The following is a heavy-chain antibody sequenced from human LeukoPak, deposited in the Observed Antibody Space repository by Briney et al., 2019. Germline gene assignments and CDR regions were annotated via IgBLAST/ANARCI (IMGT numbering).Heavy chain of an antibody. CDR1: GFTFSSYA. CDR3: ARDHPPIWFGELFNTGLDY. J-gene: IGHJ4*02. D-gene: IGHD3-10*01. V-gene: IGHV3-30-3*01. CDR2: ISYDGSNK. Sequence: PGGSLRLSCAASGFTFSSYAMHWVRQAPGKGLEWVAVISYDGSNKYYADSVKGRFTISRDNSKNTLYLQMNSLRAEDTAVYYCARDHPPIWFGELFNTGLDYWGQGTLVTVSS.